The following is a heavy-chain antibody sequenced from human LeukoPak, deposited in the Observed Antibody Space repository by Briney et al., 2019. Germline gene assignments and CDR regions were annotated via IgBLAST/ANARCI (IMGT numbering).Heavy chain of an antibody. V-gene: IGHV1-46*01. D-gene: IGHD2-15*01. CDR1: GYTFTSYY. CDR2: FNPSGGGT. J-gene: IGHJ4*02. CDR3: ARGYSVGVIAATHFDY. Sequence: ASVKVSCKASGYTFTSYYMHWVRQAPGQGLDWMGIFNPSGGGTSHAQKFQGRLTLTRDMSTTTVYMELSSLRSEDTAVYYCARGYSVGVIAATHFDYWGQGTLVTVSS.